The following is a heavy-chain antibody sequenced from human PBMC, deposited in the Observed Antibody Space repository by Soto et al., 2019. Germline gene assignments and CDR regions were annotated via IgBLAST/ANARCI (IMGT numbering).Heavy chain of an antibody. J-gene: IGHJ6*02. Sequence: GGSLRLSCAASGFTFSSYGMHWVRQAPGKGLEWVAVIWYDGSNKYYADSVKGRFTISRDNSKNTLYLQMNSLRAEDTAVYYCARPWMAGGYYYYGMDVWGQGTSVIASS. CDR3: ARPWMAGGYYYYGMDV. CDR2: IWYDGSNK. CDR1: GFTFSSYG. D-gene: IGHD2-2*03. V-gene: IGHV3-33*01.